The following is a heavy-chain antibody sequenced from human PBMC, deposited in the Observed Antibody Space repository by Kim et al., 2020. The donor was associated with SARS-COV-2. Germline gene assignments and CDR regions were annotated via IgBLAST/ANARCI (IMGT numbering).Heavy chain of an antibody. V-gene: IGHV4-39*01. J-gene: IGHJ6*03. CDR3: ARASSSYYYYMDV. CDR1: GDSFSSSSIYN. Sequence: SETLSLTCKVSGDSFSSSSIYNWAWIRQPPGKGPEWIRSTSLTGTTYYNPSLMSRVTISADTSKTQFSLRLTSVTAADSAVYYCARASSSYYYYMDVWG. D-gene: IGHD6-13*01. CDR2: TSLTGTT.